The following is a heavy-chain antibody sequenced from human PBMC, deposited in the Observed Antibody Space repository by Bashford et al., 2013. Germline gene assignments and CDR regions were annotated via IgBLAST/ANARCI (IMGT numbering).Heavy chain of an antibody. CDR1: GGSVSSVTYY. CDR3: ARTPLPYFDL. Sequence: SETLSLTCTVSGGSVSSVTYYWSWIRQHPGKGLEWIGYIYYSGITDYNPSLKSRVTVSVDTSENQFSLKLSSVTAADTAVYYCARTPLPYFDLWGRGTLVTVSS. V-gene: IGHV4-31*03. CDR2: IYYSGIT. J-gene: IGHJ2*01.